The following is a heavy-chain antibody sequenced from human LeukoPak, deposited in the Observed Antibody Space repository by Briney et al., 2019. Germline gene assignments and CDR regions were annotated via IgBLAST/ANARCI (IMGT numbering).Heavy chain of an antibody. Sequence: PSETLSLTCTVSGGSISSSSYYWGWLRQPPGLGLEWIVSIYYSGSNYYNPSLKSRVTISVDTSKNQFSLKLSSVTAADTAVYYCARQAPTSSSWYVAAQRGRYYFDYWGQGTLVTVSS. J-gene: IGHJ4*02. D-gene: IGHD6-13*01. CDR3: ARQAPTSSSWYVAAQRGRYYFDY. CDR1: GGSISSSSYY. V-gene: IGHV4-39*01. CDR2: IYYSGSN.